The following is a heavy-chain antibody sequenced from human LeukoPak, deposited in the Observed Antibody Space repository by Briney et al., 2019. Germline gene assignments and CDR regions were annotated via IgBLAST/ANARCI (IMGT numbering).Heavy chain of an antibody. CDR1: GFTFSTYS. Sequence: PGGSLRLSCAASGFTFSTYSMSWVRQSPGKGLEWVSYISSSSSYRYNADSVKGRFAISRDNANNSLYLQMNSLRAEDTAVYYCARDLPFDCWGQGALVAVSS. D-gene: IGHD5/OR15-5a*01. V-gene: IGHV3-21*01. J-gene: IGHJ4*02. CDR3: ARDLPFDC. CDR2: ISSSSSYR.